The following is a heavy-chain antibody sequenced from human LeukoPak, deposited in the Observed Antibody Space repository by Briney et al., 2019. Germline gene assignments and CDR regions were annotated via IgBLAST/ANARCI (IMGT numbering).Heavy chain of an antibody. V-gene: IGHV7-4-1*02. CDR1: GYTFTSYA. CDR2: INTNTGNP. J-gene: IGHJ4*02. CDR3: AVSPSYPYGDPNYYFDY. Sequence: ASVKVSCEASGYTFTSYAMNWVRQAPGRGLEWMGWINTNTGNPTYAQGFTGRFVFSLDTSVSTAYLQISSLKAEDTAVYYCAVSPSYPYGDPNYYFDYWGQGTLVTVSS. D-gene: IGHD4-17*01.